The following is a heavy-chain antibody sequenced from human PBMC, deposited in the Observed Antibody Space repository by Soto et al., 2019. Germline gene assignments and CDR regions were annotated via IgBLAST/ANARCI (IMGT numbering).Heavy chain of an antibody. CDR3: ARGGYSSGWYGRNWFDP. CDR1: GGTFSSYA. D-gene: IGHD6-19*01. Sequence: QVQLVQSGAEVKKPGSSVKVSCKASGGTFSSYAISWVRQAPGQGLEWLGGIIPIFGTANYAQKFQGRVTITADESTSTAYMELSSLRSEDTAVYYCARGGYSSGWYGRNWFDPWGQGTLVTVSS. CDR2: IIPIFGTA. V-gene: IGHV1-69*01. J-gene: IGHJ5*02.